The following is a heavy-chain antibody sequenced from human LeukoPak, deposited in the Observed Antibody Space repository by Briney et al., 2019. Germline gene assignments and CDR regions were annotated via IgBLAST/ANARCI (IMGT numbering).Heavy chain of an antibody. Sequence: PGGSLRLSCTASGFTFGDYAMSWVRQAPGKGLEWVGFIRSKAYGGTTEYAASVKGRFTISRDDSKSIAYLQMNSLKTEDTAVYYCTRGPYYDFWSGSQYYFDYWGQGTLVTVSS. CDR1: GFTFGDYA. CDR3: TRGPYYDFWSGSQYYFDY. CDR2: IRSKAYGGTT. D-gene: IGHD3-3*01. V-gene: IGHV3-49*04. J-gene: IGHJ4*02.